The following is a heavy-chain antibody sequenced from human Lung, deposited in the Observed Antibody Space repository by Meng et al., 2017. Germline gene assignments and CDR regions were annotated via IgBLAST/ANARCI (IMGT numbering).Heavy chain of an antibody. CDR2: INTYNGKT. J-gene: IGHJ4*02. Sequence: QGQLVQSGAGVKKPGASVKGSCEASGYSLSSDGFSWVRQAPGQGLEWLGWINTYNGKTDYAQKFQGRITMTTDTFTSTAYMELRNLRSDDTAVYYCATRGNPYLNCWGQGTLVTVSS. CDR1: GYSLSSDG. CDR3: ATRGNPYLNC. V-gene: IGHV1-18*01.